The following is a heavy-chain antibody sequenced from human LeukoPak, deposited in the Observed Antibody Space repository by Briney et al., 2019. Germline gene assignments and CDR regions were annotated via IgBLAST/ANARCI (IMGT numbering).Heavy chain of an antibody. D-gene: IGHD5-12*01. CDR3: ARDDIVATID. Sequence: GGSLRLSCAASGFTFSSYAMSWVRQAPGKGLEWVANIKQDGSEKYYVDSVKGRFTISRDNAKNSLYLQMNSLRAEDTAVYYCARDDIVATIDWGQGTLVTVSS. CDR1: GFTFSSYA. CDR2: IKQDGSEK. J-gene: IGHJ4*02. V-gene: IGHV3-7*01.